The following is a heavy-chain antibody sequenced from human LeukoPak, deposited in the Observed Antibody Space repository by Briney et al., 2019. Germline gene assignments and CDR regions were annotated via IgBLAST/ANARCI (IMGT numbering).Heavy chain of an antibody. CDR3: ARDPSGYFNY. Sequence: PSETLSLTCTVSGGSVSSGNYYWSWIRQPPGKGLEWIGNRHYSGSTNYNPSLKSRVTISVDTSKNQFSLKLSSVTAADTAVYYCARDPSGYFNYWGQGTLATVSS. D-gene: IGHD3-22*01. CDR2: RHYSGST. J-gene: IGHJ4*02. V-gene: IGHV4-61*01. CDR1: GGSVSSGNYY.